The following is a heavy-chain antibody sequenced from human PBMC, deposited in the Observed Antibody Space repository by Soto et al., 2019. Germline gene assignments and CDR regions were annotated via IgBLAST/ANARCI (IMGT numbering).Heavy chain of an antibody. J-gene: IGHJ5*02. CDR3: ARGGSSGNWFDP. V-gene: IGHV4-30-4*01. CDR2: IYYSGST. CDR1: GGSISSGDYY. D-gene: IGHD3-22*01. Sequence: SETLSLTCTVSGGSISSGDYYWSWIRQPPGKGLEWIGYIYYSGSTYYNPSLKSRVTISLDTSKNQFSLKLSSVTAADTAVYYCARGGSSGNWFDPWGQGTLVTVSS.